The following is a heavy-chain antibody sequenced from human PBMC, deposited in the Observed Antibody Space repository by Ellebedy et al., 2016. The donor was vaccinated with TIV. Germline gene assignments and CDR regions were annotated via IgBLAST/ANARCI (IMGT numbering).Heavy chain of an antibody. V-gene: IGHV3-30*02. CDR2: IRYDGSNK. D-gene: IGHD6-13*01. J-gene: IGHJ6*02. CDR3: AKIGAAGIPFYYYYYGMDV. CDR1: GFTFSSYG. Sequence: GGSLRLSCAASGFTFSSYGMHWVRQAPGKGLEWVAFIRYDGSNKYYAVSVKGRFTISRDNSKNTLYLQMNSLRAEDTALYYCAKIGAAGIPFYYYYYGMDVWGQGTTVTVSS.